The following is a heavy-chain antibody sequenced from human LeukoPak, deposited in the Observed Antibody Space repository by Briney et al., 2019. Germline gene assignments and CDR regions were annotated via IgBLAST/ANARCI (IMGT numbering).Heavy chain of an antibody. V-gene: IGHV3-48*02. CDR1: GFTFSSYS. CDR2: ISSSSSTI. CDR3: ARGPYYDYLLYYFDY. Sequence: GESLRLSCAASGFTFSSYSMNWVRQAPGKGLEWVSYISSSSSTIYYADSVKGRFTISRDNAKNSLYLQMNSLRDEDTAVYYCARGPYYDYLLYYFDYWGQGTLVTVSS. D-gene: IGHD3-16*01. J-gene: IGHJ4*02.